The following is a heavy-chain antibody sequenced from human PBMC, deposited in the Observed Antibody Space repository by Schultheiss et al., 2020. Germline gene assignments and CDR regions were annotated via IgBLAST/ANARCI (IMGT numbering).Heavy chain of an antibody. V-gene: IGHV3-23*01. J-gene: IGHJ4*02. CDR2: ISGSGGST. CDR1: GFTFSSYA. CDR3: AKDTNYGDPKYYFDY. Sequence: GGSLRLSCAASGFTFSSYAMHWVRQAPGKGLEYVSAISGSGGSTYYADSVKGRFTISRDNSKNTLYLQMNSLRAEDTAVYYCAKDTNYGDPKYYFDYWGQGTLVTVSS. D-gene: IGHD4-17*01.